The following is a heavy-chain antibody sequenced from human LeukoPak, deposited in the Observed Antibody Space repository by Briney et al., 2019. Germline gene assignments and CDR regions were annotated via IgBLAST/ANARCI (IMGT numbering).Heavy chain of an antibody. V-gene: IGHV1-2*02. CDR1: GYTFTDYY. Sequence: SVTVSYKDSGYTFTDYYIHWVRQAPAKGLEWMGLINLKHGGTNYAQSVQGRVSMTRDTSITTAYMELRTVTSDDTAVYYSARDSSRHPQMYDVATSFSTDFWGQGTLVTVSS. J-gene: IGHJ4*02. D-gene: IGHD3-10*02. CDR2: INLKHGGT. CDR3: ARDSSRHPQMYDVATSFSTDF.